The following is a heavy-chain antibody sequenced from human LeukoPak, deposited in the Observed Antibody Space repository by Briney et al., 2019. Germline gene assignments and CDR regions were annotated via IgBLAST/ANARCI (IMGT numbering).Heavy chain of an antibody. CDR3: ARDRAPRVTSTMDV. CDR2: INPNTGGT. CDR1: GYTFTGYY. J-gene: IGHJ6*03. V-gene: IGHV1-2*02. D-gene: IGHD4-11*01. Sequence: ASVNVSCKGSGYTFTGYYMHWVRQAPGQGLEWVGWINPNTGGTKYAQDFQGRVAMTRETSISTVYMELSRLTSDDTAVYYCARDRAPRVTSTMDVWGKGTTVTVSS.